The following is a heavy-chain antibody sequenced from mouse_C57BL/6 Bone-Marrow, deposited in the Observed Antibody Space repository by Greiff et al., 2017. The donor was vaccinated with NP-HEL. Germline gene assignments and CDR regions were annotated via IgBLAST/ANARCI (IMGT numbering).Heavy chain of an antibody. CDR2: IDPANGNT. Sequence: VQLKESVAELVRPGASVKLSCTASGFNIKNTYMHWVKQRPEQGLEWIGRIDPANGNTKYAPKFQGQATITADTSSNTAYLQLSSLTSEDTAIYYCASWYYGNPYAMDYWGQGTSVTVSS. D-gene: IGHD2-1*01. CDR3: ASWYYGNPYAMDY. J-gene: IGHJ4*01. V-gene: IGHV14-3*01. CDR1: GFNIKNTY.